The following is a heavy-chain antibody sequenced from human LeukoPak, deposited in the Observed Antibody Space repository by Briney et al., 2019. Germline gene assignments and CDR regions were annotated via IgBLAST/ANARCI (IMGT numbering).Heavy chain of an antibody. D-gene: IGHD6-19*01. J-gene: IGHJ4*02. V-gene: IGHV4-34*01. CDR2: INHSGST. CDR1: GGSFSGYY. Sequence: SETLSLTCAVYGGSFSGYYWSWIRQPPGKGLEWIGEINHSGSTNYNPSLKSRVTMSVDTSKNQFSLKLSSVTAADTAVYYCARGRSSPRPYYFDYWGQGTLVTVSS. CDR3: ARGRSSPRPYYFDY.